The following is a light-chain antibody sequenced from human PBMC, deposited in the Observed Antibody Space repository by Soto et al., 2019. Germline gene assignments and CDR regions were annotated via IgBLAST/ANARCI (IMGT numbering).Light chain of an antibody. J-gene: IGKJ1*01. CDR1: LRINNW. V-gene: IGKV1-5*03. CDR3: QHYNSFPWT. CDR2: KAS. Sequence: DIQMTRSPSTLSASVGDRVTVTCRASLRINNWLAWYQQKPGKAPQVLVCKASTLERGVSSRFSVSGSRTELTYTIISLQPGDCPTDYCQHYNSFPWTFGQGTKLDSK.